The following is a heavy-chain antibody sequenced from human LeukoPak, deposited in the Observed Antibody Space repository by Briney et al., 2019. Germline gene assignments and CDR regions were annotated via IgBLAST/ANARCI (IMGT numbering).Heavy chain of an antibody. CDR1: GGSISSGSYY. CDR2: IYTSGST. CDR3: ARAQYYYDSSGRNWFDP. V-gene: IGHV4-61*02. Sequence: SETLSLTCTVSGGSISSGSYYWSWIRQPAGKGLEWIGRIYTSGSTTYNPSLKSRVTISVDTSKNQFSLKLSSVTAADTAVYYCARAQYYYDSSGRNWFDPWGQGTLVTVSS. J-gene: IGHJ5*02. D-gene: IGHD3-22*01.